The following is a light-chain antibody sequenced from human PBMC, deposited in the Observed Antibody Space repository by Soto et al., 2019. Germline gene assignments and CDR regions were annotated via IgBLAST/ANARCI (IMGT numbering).Light chain of an antibody. CDR1: QSVSSNY. V-gene: IGKV3D-20*02. Sequence: EIVFTQSPGTLSLSPGERATLSCRASQSVSSNYLAWYQQKPGQAPRLLIYSASSRATGIPGRFSGSGSGTDFTLIISSLEPEDFAFYYCQQGNTWPWTFGQGTKVDI. CDR2: SAS. J-gene: IGKJ1*01. CDR3: QQGNTWPWT.